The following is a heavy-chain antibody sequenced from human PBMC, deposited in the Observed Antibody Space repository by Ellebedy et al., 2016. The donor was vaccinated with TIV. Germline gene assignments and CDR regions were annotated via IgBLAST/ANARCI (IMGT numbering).Heavy chain of an antibody. D-gene: IGHD1-7*01. CDR3: ARDRRVTGTKSP. V-gene: IGHV1-2*04. J-gene: IGHJ5*02. Sequence: AASVKVSCKASGYTFTGYYMHWVRQAPGQGLEWMGWINPNSGGTNYAQKFQGWVTMTRDTSITTAYMELSSLRSEDTAVYYCARDRRVTGTKSPWGQGTLVTVSS. CDR2: INPNSGGT. CDR1: GYTFTGYY.